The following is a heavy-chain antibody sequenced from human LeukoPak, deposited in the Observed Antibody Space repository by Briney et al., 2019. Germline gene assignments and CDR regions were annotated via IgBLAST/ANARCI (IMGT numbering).Heavy chain of an antibody. CDR2: ISSSTITT. V-gene: IGHV3-11*01. D-gene: IGHD6-6*01. CDR1: GFTFRDNA. Sequence: GGSLRLSCAAPGFTFRDNAMAGIRQAPGKGLEWVSSISSSTITTYYADSVKGRFTVSRANAKNTLSLQKSSLREEDTGFYYCASNMAANYHYFYVIDVWSEGTTVAVSA. CDR3: ASNMAANYHYFYVIDV. J-gene: IGHJ6*04.